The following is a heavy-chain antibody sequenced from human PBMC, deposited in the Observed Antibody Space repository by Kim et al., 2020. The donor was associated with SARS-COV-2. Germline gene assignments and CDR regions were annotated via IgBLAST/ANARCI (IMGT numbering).Heavy chain of an antibody. Sequence: GGSLRLSCAASGFTFSSYAMHWVRQAPGKGLEYVSAISSNGGSTYYANSVKGRFTISRDNSKNTLYLQMGSLRAEDMAVYYCARGDLWFGESAYYFDYWGQGTLVTVSS. CDR3: ARGDLWFGESAYYFDY. CDR2: ISSNGGST. CDR1: GFTFSSYA. V-gene: IGHV3-64*01. D-gene: IGHD3-10*01. J-gene: IGHJ4*02.